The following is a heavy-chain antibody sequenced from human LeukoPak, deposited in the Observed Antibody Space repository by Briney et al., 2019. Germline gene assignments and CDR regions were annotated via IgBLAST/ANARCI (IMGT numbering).Heavy chain of an antibody. CDR2: IYSGGST. Sequence: GGSLRLSCPASGFTVSSNYMSWVRQAPGKGLEWVSVIYSGGSTYYADSVKDRFTISRDNSKNTLYLQMNSLRAEDTAVYYCARGPFDYWGQGTLVTVSS. J-gene: IGHJ4*02. CDR1: GFTVSSNY. V-gene: IGHV3-66*02. CDR3: ARGPFDY.